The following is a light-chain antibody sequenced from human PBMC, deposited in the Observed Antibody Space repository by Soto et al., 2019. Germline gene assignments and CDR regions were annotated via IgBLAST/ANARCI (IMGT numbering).Light chain of an antibody. CDR2: DAS. J-gene: IGKJ1*01. V-gene: IGKV3-20*01. CDR1: QSISQS. CDR3: QQYGGSPRT. Sequence: EVVLTQSPGTLSLSPGERATLSCSASQSISQSLAWYQQRPGQSPRQLIYDASRRATGIPDRFTGSGFGTGFTLTVSRLAPEDLAVYFCQQYGGSPRTFGQGTKVELK.